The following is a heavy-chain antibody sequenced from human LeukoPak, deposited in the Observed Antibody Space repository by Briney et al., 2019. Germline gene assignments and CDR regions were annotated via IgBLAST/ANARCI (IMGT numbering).Heavy chain of an antibody. CDR3: ARGYDILTGGLD. V-gene: IGHV1-3*01. J-gene: IGHJ4*02. Sequence: ASVKVSCKASGYTFSDYAMHWVRQAPGQRFEWMGWIDAGNGDTRYSQKFQGRVTITRDTSASTAYIELRSLRSEDTAVYYCARGYDILTGGLDWGQGTLVTVSS. D-gene: IGHD3-9*01. CDR1: GYTFSDYA. CDR2: IDAGNGDT.